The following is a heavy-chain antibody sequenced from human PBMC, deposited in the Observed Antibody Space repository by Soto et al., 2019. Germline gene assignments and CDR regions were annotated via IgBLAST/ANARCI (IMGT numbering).Heavy chain of an antibody. Sequence: QLQLQESGPGLVKPSETLSLTCSVSGGSISNSSYLWGWVRQPPGKGLQWIGSVANIGSTNYNPSPKRRPTISVGTSKTQSSLRLDSVTAADTAVYYCSRIAVSGPRTGFDYWGQGILVTVSS. J-gene: IGHJ4*02. CDR1: GGSISNSSYL. D-gene: IGHD6-19*01. V-gene: IGHV4-39*01. CDR2: VANIGST. CDR3: SRIAVSGPRTGFDY.